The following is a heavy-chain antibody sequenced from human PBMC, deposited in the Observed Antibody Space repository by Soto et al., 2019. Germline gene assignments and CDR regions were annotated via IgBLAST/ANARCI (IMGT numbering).Heavy chain of an antibody. CDR3: ARESNHYQDFFQN. V-gene: IGHV1-3*01. D-gene: IGHD2-2*01. CDR2: ISNAGSGNT. Sequence: ASVKVSCKTSGYPFPSFEVHWIRQAPGQRPEWMGGISNAGSGNTKYSQKFQDRLTITGDKRSTTVYMALSSLTSEDTATYYCARESNHYQDFFQNWGQGTQVTVSS. J-gene: IGHJ4*02. CDR1: GYPFPSFE.